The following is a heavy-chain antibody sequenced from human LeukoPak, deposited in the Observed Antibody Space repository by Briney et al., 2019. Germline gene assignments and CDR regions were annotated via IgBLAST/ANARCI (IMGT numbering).Heavy chain of an antibody. J-gene: IGHJ5*02. V-gene: IGHV3-48*01. D-gene: IGHD5-24*01. CDR3: AKEGGGGYNYNRFDP. Sequence: GGSLRLSCAASGFTLSSYSMNWVRQAPGKGLEWISYISSSSTKKYADSVKGRFTISRDNAKNSLYLQMNSLRAEDKAVYYCAKEGGGGYNYNRFDPWGQGTLVTVSS. CDR1: GFTLSSYS. CDR2: ISSSSTK.